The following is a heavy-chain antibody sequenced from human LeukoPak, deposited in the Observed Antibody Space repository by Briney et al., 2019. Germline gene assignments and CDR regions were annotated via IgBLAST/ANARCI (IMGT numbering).Heavy chain of an antibody. D-gene: IGHD3-9*01. Sequence: SETLSLTCAVSGGSIGTTNYYWGWLRQPPWKGLEWIGSIYYSETTYDNPSLESRVTISIETSKNQFSLKLSSVTAADTAVYYCARERADYFYYYMDVWGKGTTVTVS. V-gene: IGHV4-39*02. CDR1: GGSIGTTNYY. CDR2: IYYSETT. CDR3: ARERADYFYYYMDV. J-gene: IGHJ6*03.